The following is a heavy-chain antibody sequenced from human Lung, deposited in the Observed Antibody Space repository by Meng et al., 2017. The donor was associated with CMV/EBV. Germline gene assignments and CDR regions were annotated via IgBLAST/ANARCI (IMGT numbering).Heavy chain of an antibody. J-gene: IGHJ4*02. V-gene: IGHV4-39*01. CDR2: IYYSGST. CDR1: GGSISSSSYY. CDR3: ARPDDSSGWYMPCDY. D-gene: IGHD6-19*01. Sequence: WGSLRLSCTVSGGSISSSSYYWGWIRQPPGKGLEWIGSIYYSGSTYYNPSLKSRVTISVDTSKNQFSLKLSSVTAADTAVYYCARPDDSSGWYMPCDYGGQGNXITVDS.